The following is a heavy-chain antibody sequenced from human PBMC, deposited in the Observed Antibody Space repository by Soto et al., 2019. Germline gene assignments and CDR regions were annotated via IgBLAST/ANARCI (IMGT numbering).Heavy chain of an antibody. J-gene: IGHJ4*02. CDR2: IYYSGST. V-gene: IGHV4-31*03. Sequence: SETLFLTCTVSGGSISSGASYWSWIRQHPGKGLEWIGSIYYSGSTFYNPSLKSRLTISVDTSKNQFSLKVSSVTAADTAVYYCASSPSPHGPFDYWGQGTLVTVSS. CDR3: ASSPSPHGPFDY. CDR1: GGSISSGASY.